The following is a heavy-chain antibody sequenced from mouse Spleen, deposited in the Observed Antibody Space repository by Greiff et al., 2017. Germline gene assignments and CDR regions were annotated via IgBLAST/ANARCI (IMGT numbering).Heavy chain of an antibody. CDR1: GFTFSSYT. Sequence: EVQVVESGGGLVKPGGSLKLSCAASGFTFSSYTMSWVRQTPEKRLEWVATISSGGSYTYYPDSVKGRFTISRDNAKNTLYLQMSSLKSEDTAMYYCTRAYDGAYFDYWGQGTTLTVSS. CDR2: ISSGGSYT. CDR3: TRAYDGAYFDY. V-gene: IGHV5-6-4*01. J-gene: IGHJ2*01. D-gene: IGHD2-3*01.